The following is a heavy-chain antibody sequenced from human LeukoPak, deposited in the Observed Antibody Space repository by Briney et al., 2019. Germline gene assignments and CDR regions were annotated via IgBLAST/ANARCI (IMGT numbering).Heavy chain of an antibody. CDR1: GYSISSGYY. Sequence: SETLSLTCAVSGYSISSGYYWAWIRQPPGKGLEWIGSIFHSGSTYYNPSLKSRVTILVDTSKNQFSLKLSSVTAADTALYYCAGGTSNWYGARGCWGQGTLVTVSS. D-gene: IGHD6-13*01. J-gene: IGHJ4*02. CDR2: IFHSGST. V-gene: IGHV4-38-2*01. CDR3: AGGTSNWYGARGC.